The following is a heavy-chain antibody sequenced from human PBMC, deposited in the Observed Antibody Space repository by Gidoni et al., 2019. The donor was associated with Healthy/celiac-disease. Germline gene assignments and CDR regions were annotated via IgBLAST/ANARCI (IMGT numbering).Heavy chain of an antibody. Sequence: EVQLVESGGGVVQPGGSLRLSCAASGFPFSSYWMHWVRQAPGKGLVWVSRINSDGSSASYADSVKGRFTISRDNAKNTLYLQMNSLRAEDTAVYYCARGPPYGDYALGHWGQGTLVTVSS. CDR2: INSDGSSA. D-gene: IGHD4-17*01. J-gene: IGHJ4*02. V-gene: IGHV3-74*01. CDR1: GFPFSSYW. CDR3: ARGPPYGDYALGH.